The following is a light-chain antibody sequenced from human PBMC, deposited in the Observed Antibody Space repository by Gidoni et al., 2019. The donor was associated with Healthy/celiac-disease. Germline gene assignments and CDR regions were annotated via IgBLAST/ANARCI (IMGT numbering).Light chain of an antibody. CDR3: QQRSNWPPLT. CDR1: QSVSSY. Sequence: EIVLTKSTATLSLSPGERATLSCRASQSVSSYLAWYQQKPGQAPRLLIYYASNRATGIPARFSGSVSGTDFTLTISSLEPEDFSVYYCQQRSNWPPLTFGGGTKVEIK. J-gene: IGKJ4*01. V-gene: IGKV3-11*01. CDR2: YAS.